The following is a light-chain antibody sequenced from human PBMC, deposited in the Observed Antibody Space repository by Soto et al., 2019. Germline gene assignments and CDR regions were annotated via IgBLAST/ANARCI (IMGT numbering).Light chain of an antibody. J-gene: IGKJ2*01. V-gene: IGKV1-39*01. Sequence: DIQMTQSPASLSASVGDRVTIICRASQSIRTYLNWYQQKPGQAPRLLIYASSILNSVVTSRFSGCGSGTDFTLTLSSLQPEDVAPYYCQQSSDIPYIFGQGTKLEIK. CDR2: ASS. CDR3: QQSSDIPYI. CDR1: QSIRTY.